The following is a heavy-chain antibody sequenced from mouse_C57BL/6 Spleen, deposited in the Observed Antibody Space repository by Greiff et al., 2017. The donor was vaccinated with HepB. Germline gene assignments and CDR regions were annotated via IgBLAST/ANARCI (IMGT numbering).Heavy chain of an antibody. D-gene: IGHD2-1*01. CDR3: PIYYGNYGYFDV. CDR2: INPSSGYT. CDR1: GYTFTSYT. V-gene: IGHV1-4*01. Sequence: QVQLQQSGAELARPGASVKMSCKASGYTFTSYTMHWVKQRPGQGLEWIGYINPSSGYTKYNQKFKDKATLTADKSSSTAYMQLSSLTSEDSAVYYCPIYYGNYGYFDVWGTGTTVTVSS. J-gene: IGHJ1*03.